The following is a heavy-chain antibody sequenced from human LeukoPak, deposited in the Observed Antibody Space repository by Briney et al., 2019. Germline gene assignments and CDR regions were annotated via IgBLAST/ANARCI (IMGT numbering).Heavy chain of an antibody. CDR2: ISFDGSKR. Sequence: GGSLRLSCAAFGFIFADYVLHWVRQAPGKGLEWVAIISFDGSKRHADSVKGRFTISRDNSKHTLYLQMNSLRVEDTGVYYCGRDDNWGRGTLVTVSS. J-gene: IGHJ4*02. CDR3: GRDDN. CDR1: GFIFADYV. V-gene: IGHV3-30*04.